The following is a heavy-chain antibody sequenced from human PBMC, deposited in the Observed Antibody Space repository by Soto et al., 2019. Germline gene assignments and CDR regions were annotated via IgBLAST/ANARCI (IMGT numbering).Heavy chain of an antibody. CDR2: IYLGDSHA. J-gene: IGHJ4*02. Sequence: GESLKISCQGSAYNFHTYWIAWVRQMPGKGLEWMGIIYLGDSHARYSPSFQGQVTISADKSISTAYLQWSSLKASDTAMYYCARKSGNFDYWGQGTLVTVSS. D-gene: IGHD5-12*01. CDR3: ARKSGNFDY. V-gene: IGHV5-51*01. CDR1: AYNFHTYW.